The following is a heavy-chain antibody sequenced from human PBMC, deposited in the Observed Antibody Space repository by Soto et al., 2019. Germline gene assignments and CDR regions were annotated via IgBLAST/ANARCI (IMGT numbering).Heavy chain of an antibody. CDR1: GFTFSSYG. CDR3: AREMTTPAGDAFDI. D-gene: IGHD2-2*01. CDR2: IWYDGSNK. J-gene: IGHJ3*02. Sequence: QVQLVASGGGVVQPGRSLRLSCAASGFTFSSYGMHWVRQAPGKGLEWVAVIWYDGSNKYYADSVKGRFTISRDNSKNTLYLQMNSLRAEDTAVYYCAREMTTPAGDAFDIWGQGTMVTVSS. V-gene: IGHV3-33*01.